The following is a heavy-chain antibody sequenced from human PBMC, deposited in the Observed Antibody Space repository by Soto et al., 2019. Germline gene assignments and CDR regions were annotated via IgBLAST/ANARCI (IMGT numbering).Heavy chain of an antibody. V-gene: IGHV1-18*01. J-gene: IGHJ6*02. Sequence: ASVKVSCKASGYTFTSYGISWVRQAPGQGLEWMGWISAYNGNTNYAQKLQGRVTMTTDTSTSTAYMGLRSLRSDDTAVYYCARDIVVVTATRRYYYGMDVWGQGTTVTVSS. CDR1: GYTFTSYG. CDR2: ISAYNGNT. D-gene: IGHD2-21*02. CDR3: ARDIVVVTATRRYYYGMDV.